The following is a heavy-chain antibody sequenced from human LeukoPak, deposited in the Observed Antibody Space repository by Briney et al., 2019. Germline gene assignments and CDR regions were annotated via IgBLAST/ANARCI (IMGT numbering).Heavy chain of an antibody. V-gene: IGHV3-21*01. D-gene: IGHD5-12*01. Sequence: GGSLRLSCAAAGFTFSSYWMSWVRQAPGKGLEWVSCISSSSSYICYADSVKGRFTISRDNAKNSLYLQMNSLRAEDTAVYYCARELRFVDYWGQGTLVTVSS. CDR2: ISSSSSYI. CDR3: ARELRFVDY. J-gene: IGHJ4*02. CDR1: GFTFSSYW.